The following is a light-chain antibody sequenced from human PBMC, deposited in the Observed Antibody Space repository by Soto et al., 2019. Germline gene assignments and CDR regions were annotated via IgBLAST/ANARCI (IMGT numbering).Light chain of an antibody. Sequence: QSVLTQPPSASGAPGQTVTISCSGTTSNIGSNSVNWYRQLPGTAPKVVMFSNDERPSGVPDRFSGSKSGTSASLTITGLQAEDEADYYCTAWDTSLTGHLGFGGGTKLTVL. J-gene: IGLJ2*01. V-gene: IGLV1-44*01. CDR2: SND. CDR3: TAWDTSLTGHLG. CDR1: TSNIGSNS.